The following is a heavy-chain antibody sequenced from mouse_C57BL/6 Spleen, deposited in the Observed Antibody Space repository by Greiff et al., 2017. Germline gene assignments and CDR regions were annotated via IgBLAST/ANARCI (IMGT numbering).Heavy chain of an antibody. CDR1: GYTFTSYW. J-gene: IGHJ2*01. CDR2: IHPNSGST. D-gene: IGHD2-5*01. CDR3: ARTSLYSISPYFDY. Sequence: QVQLQQSGAELVKPGASVKLSCKASGYTFTSYWMHWVKQRPGQGLEWIGMIHPNSGSTNYNEKFKSKATLTVDKSSSTAYMQLSSLTSEDSAVYYCARTSLYSISPYFDYWGQGTTLTVSS. V-gene: IGHV1-64*01.